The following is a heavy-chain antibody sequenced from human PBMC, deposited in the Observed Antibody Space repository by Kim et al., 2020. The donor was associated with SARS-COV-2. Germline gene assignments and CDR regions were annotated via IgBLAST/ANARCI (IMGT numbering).Heavy chain of an antibody. Sequence: SETLSLTCTVSGGSISSSSYYWGWIRQPPGKGLEWIGTIYYSGSTYYNPSLKSRVTISVDASKNQFSLKLSSVTAADTAVFYCTRGSDGYIYGSVDYWG. CDR1: GGSISSSSYY. V-gene: IGHV4-39*01. CDR3: TRGSDGYIYGSVDY. CDR2: IYYSGST. J-gene: IGHJ4*01. D-gene: IGHD5-18*01.